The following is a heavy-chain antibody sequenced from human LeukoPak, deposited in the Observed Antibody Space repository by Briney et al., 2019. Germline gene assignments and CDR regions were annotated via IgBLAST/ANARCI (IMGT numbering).Heavy chain of an antibody. CDR2: IKSTSAVGIS. V-gene: IGHV3-15*01. D-gene: IGHD1-1*01. CDR3: TEMNDKDACNM. J-gene: IGHJ3*02. CDR1: GFIFSTAW. Sequence: GGSLRLSCADSGFIFSTAWLRWLRPAPGKGLEWVGRIKSTSAVGISDFTAHVGGTFTISRDDSKSTVYLQMSSLKAEDIAVYYCTEMNDKDACNMWGQGTMVTVSS.